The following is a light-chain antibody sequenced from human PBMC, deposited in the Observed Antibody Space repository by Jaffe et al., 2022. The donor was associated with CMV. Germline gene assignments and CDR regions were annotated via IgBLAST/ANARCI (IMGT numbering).Light chain of an antibody. CDR1: SSDIGRYNY. CDR2: DVS. CDR3: ASYTSLSTWV. V-gene: IGLV2-14*03. Sequence: QSALTQPASVSRSPGQSITISCTGTSSDIGRYNYVSWYQQHPGKTPKLIIYDVSNRPSGVSNRFSGSKSAYTASLTISGLQAEDEADYYCASYTSLSTWVFGGGTKLTVL. J-gene: IGLJ3*02.